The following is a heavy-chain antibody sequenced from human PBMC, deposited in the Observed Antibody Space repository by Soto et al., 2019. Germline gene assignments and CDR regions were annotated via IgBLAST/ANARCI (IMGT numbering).Heavy chain of an antibody. D-gene: IGHD2-2*01. CDR1: GFTFSSYA. Sequence: QVQLVESGGGVVQPGRSLRLSCAATGFTFSSYAMHWVRQAPGKGLEWVAVISYDGSNKYYADSVKGRFTISRDNSKNTLYLQMNSLRAEDTAVYYCAGGTFASSNSCCANDYWGQGTLVTVAS. J-gene: IGHJ4*02. V-gene: IGHV3-30-3*01. CDR2: ISYDGSNK. CDR3: AGGTFASSNSCCANDY.